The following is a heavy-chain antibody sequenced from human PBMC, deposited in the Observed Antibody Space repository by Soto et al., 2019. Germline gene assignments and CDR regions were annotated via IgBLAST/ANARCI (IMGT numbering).Heavy chain of an antibody. CDR2: TYYKSKWNN. V-gene: IGHV6-1*01. Sequence: PAQTLSLTCAVSGDSVSSNSAAWNWIRQCPSRGLEWLGGTYYKSKWNNDYALSVKSRITINPDTSKTQFSLPLYSVPPEDTAVQYWTGSTLFRGMDDWGQGASVTVPS. J-gene: IGHJ6*02. D-gene: IGHD2-2*01. CDR3: TGSTLFRGMDD. CDR1: GDSVSSNSAA.